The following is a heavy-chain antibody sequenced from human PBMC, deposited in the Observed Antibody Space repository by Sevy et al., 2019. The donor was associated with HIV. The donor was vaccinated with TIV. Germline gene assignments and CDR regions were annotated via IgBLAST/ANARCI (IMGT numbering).Heavy chain of an antibody. CDR2: IKQDGSDK. V-gene: IGHV3-7*03. D-gene: IGHD2-8*01. CDR1: GFTFSSYW. Sequence: GGSLRLSCAASGFTFSSYWMSWVRQAPGKGLEGVANIKQDGSDKYYVDSVKGRFTISRDNAKNSLYLQMNSLRVEDTAVYYCASPGTKGFDPWGQGTLVTVSS. CDR3: ASPGTKGFDP. J-gene: IGHJ5*02.